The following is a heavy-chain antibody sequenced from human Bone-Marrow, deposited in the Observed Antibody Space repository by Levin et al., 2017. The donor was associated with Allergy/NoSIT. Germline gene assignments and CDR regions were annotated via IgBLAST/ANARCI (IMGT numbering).Heavy chain of an antibody. CDR2: IGTAGDT. V-gene: IGHV3-13*04. CDR3: ARGAMVRGVIIYARAFDI. J-gene: IGHJ3*02. Sequence: GESLKISCAASGFTFSSYDMHWVRQATGKGLEWVSAIGTAGDTYYPGSVKGRFTISRENAKNSLYLQMNSLRAGDTAVYYCARGAMVRGVIIYARAFDIWGQGTMVTVSS. CDR1: GFTFSSYD. D-gene: IGHD3-10*01.